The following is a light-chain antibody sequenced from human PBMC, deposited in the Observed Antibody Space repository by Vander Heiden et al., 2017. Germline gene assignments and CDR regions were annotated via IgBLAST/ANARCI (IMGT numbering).Light chain of an antibody. V-gene: IGKV4-1*01. CDR2: WAS. J-gene: IGKJ4*01. CDR1: QSVLYSSNNKNC. Sequence: DIVMTKSPDSLAVSLGERATINCKSSQSVLYSSNNKNCLAWYQQKPGQPPKLLIYWASTRESGVPDRFSGSGSGTDFTLTISSLQAEDVAVYYCQQYYSTPLTFGGGTKVEIK. CDR3: QQYYSTPLT.